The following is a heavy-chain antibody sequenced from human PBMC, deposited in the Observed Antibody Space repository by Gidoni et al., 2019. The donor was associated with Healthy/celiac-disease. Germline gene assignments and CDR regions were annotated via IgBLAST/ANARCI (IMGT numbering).Heavy chain of an antibody. CDR1: GFTFSSYW. CDR2: IKQDGSEK. Sequence: EVQLVESGGGLVQPGGSLSLSCAASGFTFSSYWMSWVRQAPGKGLEWVANIKQDGSEKYYVDSVKGRFTISRDNAKNSLYLQMNSLRAEDTAVYYCAREHIVVVTAIDYWGQGTLVTVSS. V-gene: IGHV3-7*01. D-gene: IGHD2-21*02. J-gene: IGHJ4*02. CDR3: AREHIVVVTAIDY.